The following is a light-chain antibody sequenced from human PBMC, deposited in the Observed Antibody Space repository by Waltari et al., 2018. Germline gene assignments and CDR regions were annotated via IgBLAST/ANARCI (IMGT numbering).Light chain of an antibody. CDR1: TSDVGSYDL. V-gene: IGLV2-23*02. CDR2: EVF. Sequence: QSALTQPASVSGTPGQSITISCSGTTSDVGSYDLVPWYQQHPGEAPKLLICEVFKRPPDTSSRFSGAKSGSTASLTISGLQPEDEADYSCCSYAGRGTYVFGSGTKVTVL. J-gene: IGLJ1*01. CDR3: CSYAGRGTYV.